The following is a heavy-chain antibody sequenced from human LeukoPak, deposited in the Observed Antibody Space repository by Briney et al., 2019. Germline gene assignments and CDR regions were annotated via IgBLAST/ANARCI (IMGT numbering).Heavy chain of an antibody. J-gene: IGHJ3*01. CDR3: ARPVRQKQWELLFAFDV. CDR2: IKQDGSEK. V-gene: IGHV3-7*01. D-gene: IGHD1-26*01. Sequence: GGSLRLSCAASGFTFTTYWMNWVRQAPGKGLEWVANIKQDGSEKYYAGSVKGRFTISRDNAKNSLYLQMNSLRVEDTAVYYCARPVRQKQWELLFAFDVWGQGTVVTVSS. CDR1: GFTFTTYW.